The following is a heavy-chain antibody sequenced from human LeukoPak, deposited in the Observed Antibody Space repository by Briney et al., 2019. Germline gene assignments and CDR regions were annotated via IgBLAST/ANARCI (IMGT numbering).Heavy chain of an antibody. V-gene: IGHV4-4*07. CDR3: AREDIVVVVAAIGRQYYFDY. CDR1: GGSISSYY. D-gene: IGHD2-15*01. Sequence: SETLSLTCTVSGGSISSYYWSWIRQPAGKGLEWIGRIYTSGSTNYNPSLKSRVTMSVDTSKNQFSLKLSSVTAADTAVYYCAREDIVVVVAAIGRQYYFDYWGQGTLVTVSS. CDR2: IYTSGST. J-gene: IGHJ4*02.